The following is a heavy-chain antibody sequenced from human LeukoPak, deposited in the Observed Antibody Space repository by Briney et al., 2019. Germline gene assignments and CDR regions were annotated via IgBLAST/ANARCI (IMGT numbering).Heavy chain of an antibody. Sequence: ASVKVSFKTSGYTFTGSYLHWVRQVPGQGLEWMGWTNPSTGGTKSAQQFEGRVTMTRDTSNTTGYLELRSLRLDDTATYYCARGGAFCSITTCHEFDHWGQGTLVIVSS. CDR2: TNPSTGGT. V-gene: IGHV1-2*02. J-gene: IGHJ4*02. D-gene: IGHD2-2*01. CDR1: GYTFTGSY. CDR3: ARGGAFCSITTCHEFDH.